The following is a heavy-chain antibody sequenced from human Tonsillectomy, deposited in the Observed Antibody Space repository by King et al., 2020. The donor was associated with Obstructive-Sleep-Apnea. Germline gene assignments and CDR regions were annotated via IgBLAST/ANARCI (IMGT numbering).Heavy chain of an antibody. CDR3: ASSSGSYGPPFDY. V-gene: IGHV5-51*01. CDR2: IYLGDSDT. Sequence: VQLVESGAEVKKPGESLKISCKGSGYRFSSSWLGWVRQMPGKGLEWMGIIYLGDSDTKYSPSFQGQVTISADKSIGTAYLQWSSLKASDTAMYYCASSSGSYGPPFDYWGQGTLVTVSS. CDR1: GYRFSSSW. J-gene: IGHJ4*02. D-gene: IGHD6-19*01.